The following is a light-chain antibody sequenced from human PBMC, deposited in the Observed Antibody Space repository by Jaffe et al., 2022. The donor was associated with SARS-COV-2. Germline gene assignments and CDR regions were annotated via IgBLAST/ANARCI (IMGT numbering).Light chain of an antibody. Sequence: EIVLTQSPATLSLSPGERATVSCRASQSVSNFLAWYQHKPGQAPRLLIYDASNRATGIPARFSGSGSGTDFTLTISSLEPEDFAVYYCQQRSNWPPQYTFGQGTKLEIK. CDR2: DAS. V-gene: IGKV3-11*01. J-gene: IGKJ2*01. CDR1: QSVSNF. CDR3: QQRSNWPPQYT.